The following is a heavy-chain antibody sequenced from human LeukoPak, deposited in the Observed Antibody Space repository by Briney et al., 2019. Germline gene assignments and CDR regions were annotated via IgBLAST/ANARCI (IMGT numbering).Heavy chain of an antibody. CDR1: GVSISSGGYY. J-gene: IGHJ4*02. Sequence: KSSQTLSPTCTVSGVSISSGGYYWSWIRQHPGKGLEWIGYIYYSGSTYYNPSLKSRVTISVDTPKNQFSLKLNSVTAADTAVYFCARGRGNAYSGSYYGFDYWGQGTLVTVSS. V-gene: IGHV4-31*03. D-gene: IGHD1-26*01. CDR3: ARGRGNAYSGSYYGFDY. CDR2: IYYSGST.